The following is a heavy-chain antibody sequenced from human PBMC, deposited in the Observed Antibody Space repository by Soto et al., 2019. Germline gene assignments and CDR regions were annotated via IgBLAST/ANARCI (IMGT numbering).Heavy chain of an antibody. CDR2: ISGSGGST. CDR3: AKDRAIFGGMDV. V-gene: IGHV3-23*04. D-gene: IGHD3-3*01. J-gene: IGHJ6*02. CDR1: GFTFDDYA. Sequence: EVQLVESGGGLVQPGRSLRLSCAASGFTFDDYAMHWVRQAPGKGLEWVSGISGSGGSTYYADSVKGRFTISRDNSKNTLYLQMNSLRAEDTAVYYCAKDRAIFGGMDVWGQGTTVTVSS.